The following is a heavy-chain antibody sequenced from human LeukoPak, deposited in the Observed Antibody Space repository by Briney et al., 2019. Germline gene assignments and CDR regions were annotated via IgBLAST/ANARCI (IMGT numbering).Heavy chain of an antibody. V-gene: IGHV4-39*01. CDR1: GGSISSSSYY. J-gene: IGHJ6*03. CDR3: ARRGYSNSGPDFYYYYMDV. Sequence: SETLSLTCTVSGGSISSSSYYWGWIRQPPGKGLEWIGSIYYSGSTYYNPSLKSRVTISVDTSKNQFSLKLSSVTAADTAVYYCARRGYSNSGPDFYYYYMDVWGKGTTVTVSS. D-gene: IGHD4-11*01. CDR2: IYYSGST.